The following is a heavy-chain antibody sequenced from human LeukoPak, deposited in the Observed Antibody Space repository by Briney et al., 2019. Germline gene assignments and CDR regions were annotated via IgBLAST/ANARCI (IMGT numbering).Heavy chain of an antibody. D-gene: IGHD2-21*02. CDR1: GGSISSYY. Sequence: PETLSLTCTVSGGSISSYYWSWIRQPAGKGLEWIGRIYTSGSTNYNPSLKSRVTMSVDTSKNQFSLKLSSVTAADTAVYYCARGVWYSAGNWFDPWGQGTPVTVSS. CDR2: IYTSGST. CDR3: ARGVWYSAGNWFDP. V-gene: IGHV4-4*07. J-gene: IGHJ5*02.